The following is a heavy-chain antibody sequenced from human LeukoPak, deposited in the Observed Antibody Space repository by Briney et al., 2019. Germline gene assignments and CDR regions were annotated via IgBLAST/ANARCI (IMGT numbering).Heavy chain of an antibody. CDR3: ASLTTAEAFDI. CDR1: GGSISSYY. Sequence: PSETLSLTCTVSGGSISSYYWSWIRQPPGKGLEWIGYIYYSGSTNYNPSLKSRVTISVDTSKNQFSLKLRSVTAADTAVYYCASLTTAEAFDIWGQGTMVTVSS. V-gene: IGHV4-59*01. CDR2: IYYSGST. J-gene: IGHJ3*02. D-gene: IGHD3-22*01.